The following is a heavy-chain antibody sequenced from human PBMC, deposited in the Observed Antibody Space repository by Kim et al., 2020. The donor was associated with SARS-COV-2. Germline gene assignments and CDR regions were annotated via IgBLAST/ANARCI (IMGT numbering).Heavy chain of an antibody. V-gene: IGHV4-59*13. Sequence: SETLSLTYTVSGGSISSYYWSWIRQPPGKGLEWIGYIYYSGSTNYNPSLKSRVTISVDTSKNQFSLKLSSVTAADTAVYYCATEEVRGGPFDPWGQGTLVTVSS. D-gene: IGHD3-10*01. CDR2: IYYSGST. CDR1: GGSISSYY. J-gene: IGHJ5*02. CDR3: ATEEVRGGPFDP.